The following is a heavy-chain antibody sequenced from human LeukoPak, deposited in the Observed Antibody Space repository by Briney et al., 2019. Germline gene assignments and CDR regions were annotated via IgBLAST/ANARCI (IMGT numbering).Heavy chain of an antibody. CDR2: ISGSGGST. J-gene: IGHJ4*02. CDR1: GFPFSSYA. Sequence: GGSLRLSCAASGFPFSSYAMSWVRQAPGKGLEWVSAISGSGGSTYYADSVKGRFTISRDNSKNTLYLQMNSLRAEDTAVYYCAKAPGGIPTVFDSWGQGTLVTVSS. V-gene: IGHV3-23*01. D-gene: IGHD5-18*01. CDR3: AKAPGGIPTVFDS.